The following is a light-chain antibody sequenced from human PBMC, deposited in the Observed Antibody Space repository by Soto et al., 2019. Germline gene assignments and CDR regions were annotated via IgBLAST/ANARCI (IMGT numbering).Light chain of an antibody. V-gene: IGLV2-14*01. CDR3: RSYASSRDVV. Sequence: QSVLTQPASVSGSPGQSITISCTGTSSDVGGYNYVSWYQQHPGKAPKLMIYDVSNRPSGVSNRFAGSKSGNTASLTISGLQAEDAADYYCRSYASSRDVVFGGGTKLTVL. J-gene: IGLJ2*01. CDR1: SSDVGGYNY. CDR2: DVS.